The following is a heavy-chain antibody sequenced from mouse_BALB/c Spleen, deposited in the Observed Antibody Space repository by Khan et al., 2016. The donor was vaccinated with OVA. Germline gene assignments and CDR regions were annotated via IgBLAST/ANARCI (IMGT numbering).Heavy chain of an antibody. CDR2: ISSSGST. V-gene: IGHV3-2*02. J-gene: IGHJ4*01. Sequence: LQQSGPGLVKPSQSLSLTCTVTGYSITSDYAWNWIRQFPGNKLEWMGYISSSGSTNYNPALKSRISITRDTSKNQFFMQLTYVTTEDTAAYYCARDNSRYNYALDYWGQGTSVTVSS. CDR1: GYSITSDYA. D-gene: IGHD1-3*01. CDR3: ARDNSRYNYALDY.